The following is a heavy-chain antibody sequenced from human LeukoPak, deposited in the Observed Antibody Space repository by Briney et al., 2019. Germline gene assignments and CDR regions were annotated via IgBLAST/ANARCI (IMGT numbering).Heavy chain of an antibody. V-gene: IGHV3-23*01. CDR2: ISGSGGST. CDR1: GFTFSSYA. Sequence: GGSLRLSCAASGFTFSSYAMSWVRQAPGKGLEWASAISGSGGSTYYADSVKGRFTISRDNSKNTLYLQMNSLRAEDTAVYYCAKDGYSYGEQNEYFQHWGQGTLVTVSS. CDR3: AKDGYSYGEQNEYFQH. D-gene: IGHD5-18*01. J-gene: IGHJ1*01.